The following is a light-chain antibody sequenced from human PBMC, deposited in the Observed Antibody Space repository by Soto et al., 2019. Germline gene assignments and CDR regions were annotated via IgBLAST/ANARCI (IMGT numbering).Light chain of an antibody. V-gene: IGKV4-1*01. CDR2: WAS. J-gene: IGKJ2*01. Sequence: DIVMTQSPDSLAVYLGERATINCKSSQNVLYTSNNKNQLAWYKQKPGQPHKLLIYWASTRKSGVPDRFSGSESMRSFTLTISRLQSEAVAFYYCHQSNLPAFTFGQGNKLEIK. CDR1: QNVLYTSNNKNQ. CDR3: HQSNLPAFT.